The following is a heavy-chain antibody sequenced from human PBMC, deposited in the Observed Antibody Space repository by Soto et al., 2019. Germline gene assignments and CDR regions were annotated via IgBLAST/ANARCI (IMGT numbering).Heavy chain of an antibody. Sequence: SETLSLTCSVSGGSISGYYWSWLRQPPGKGLEWIGYIYYSGSTNYNPSLKSRVTISVDTSKDQFSLTLSSVTAADTAVYYCARGNYDFWSGYSLDYYYYYMDVWGKGTSVTVSS. CDR3: ARGNYDFWSGYSLDYYYYYMDV. J-gene: IGHJ6*03. V-gene: IGHV4-59*01. D-gene: IGHD3-3*01. CDR1: GGSISGYY. CDR2: IYYSGST.